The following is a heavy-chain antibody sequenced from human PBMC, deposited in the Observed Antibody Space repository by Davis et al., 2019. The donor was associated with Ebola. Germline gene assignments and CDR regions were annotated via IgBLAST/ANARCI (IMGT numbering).Heavy chain of an antibody. Sequence: PGGSLRLSCAASGFTFSNAWMSWVRQAPGKGLAWVGRIKRKTDGGTTEYAAPVKGRFTISRDDSKNTVYLQMNSLKTEDTAVYYCSRGAKTYGMDVWGQGTTVTVSS. V-gene: IGHV3-15*01. CDR2: IKRKTDGGTT. J-gene: IGHJ6*02. CDR1: GFTFSNAW. CDR3: SRGAKTYGMDV.